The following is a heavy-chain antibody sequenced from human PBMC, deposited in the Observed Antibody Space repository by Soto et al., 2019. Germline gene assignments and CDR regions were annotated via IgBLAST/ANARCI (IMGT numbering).Heavy chain of an antibody. J-gene: IGHJ4*02. CDR1: GGSFSGYY. CDR2: INHSGST. V-gene: IGHV4-34*01. Sequence: SETLSLTCAVYGGSFSGYYWSWIRRPPGKGLEWIGEINHSGSTNYNPSLKSRVSISVDTSKNQFSLKVKSVIAADTAVYCCARGAPDKYYLDSSGQVTLVTFST. CDR3: ARGAPDKYYLDS.